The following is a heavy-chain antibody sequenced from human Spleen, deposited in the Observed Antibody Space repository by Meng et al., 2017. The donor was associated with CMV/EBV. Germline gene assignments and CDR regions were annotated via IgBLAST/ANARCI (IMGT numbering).Heavy chain of an antibody. V-gene: IGHV4-39*07. J-gene: IGHJ6*02. CDR1: GGSISRTSHH. Sequence: SETLSLTCTVSGGSISRTSHHWGWIRQPPGKGLEWIGSIYNSGNTYYNPSLKSRVTISEDTSKNQFSVKLSSVTAADTAVYYCARGLVMITFGGVIVPYGMDVWGQGTTVTVSS. CDR3: ARGLVMITFGGVIVPYGMDV. D-gene: IGHD3-16*02. CDR2: IYNSGNT.